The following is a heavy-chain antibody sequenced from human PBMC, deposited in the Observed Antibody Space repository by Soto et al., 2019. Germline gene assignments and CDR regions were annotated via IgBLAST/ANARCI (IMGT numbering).Heavy chain of an antibody. D-gene: IGHD3-22*01. V-gene: IGHV3-23*01. Sequence: GGSLRLSCAASGFTFSSYAMSWVRQAPGKGLEWVSAISGSGGSTYYADSVKGRFTISRDNSKNTLYLQMNSLRAEDTAVYYCAKDYYYDSSGYLGYWGQGTLVTVSS. CDR1: GFTFSSYA. J-gene: IGHJ4*02. CDR2: ISGSGGST. CDR3: AKDYYYDSSGYLGY.